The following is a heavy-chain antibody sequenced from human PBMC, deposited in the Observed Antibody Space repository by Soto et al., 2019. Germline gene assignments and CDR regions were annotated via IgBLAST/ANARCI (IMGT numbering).Heavy chain of an antibody. CDR1: GGSINNYY. CDR3: ARAGAPTLSDY. CDR2: IYYSGSP. J-gene: IGHJ4*02. V-gene: IGHV4-59*01. Sequence: SETLSLTCSVSGGSINNYYCSWIRQPPGKGLEWIGYIYYSGSPNYNPSLKSRVTISVDTSKNQFSLNLSSVTAADTAVYYCARAGAPTLSDYWGQGTLVTVSS. D-gene: IGHD1-26*01.